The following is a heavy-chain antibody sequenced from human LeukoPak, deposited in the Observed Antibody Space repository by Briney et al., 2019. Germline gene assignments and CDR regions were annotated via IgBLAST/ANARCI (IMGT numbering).Heavy chain of an antibody. CDR3: ARDQYGINPQYYFVY. CDR1: GGTFSSYA. Sequence: ASVKVSCKASGGTFSSYAISWVRQAPGQGLEWMGGIIPIFGTANYAQKFQGRVTITADESTSTAYMELSSLRSEDTVVYYCARDQYGINPQYYFVYWGQGTLVTVSS. V-gene: IGHV1-69*13. J-gene: IGHJ4*02. D-gene: IGHD3-10*01. CDR2: IIPIFGTA.